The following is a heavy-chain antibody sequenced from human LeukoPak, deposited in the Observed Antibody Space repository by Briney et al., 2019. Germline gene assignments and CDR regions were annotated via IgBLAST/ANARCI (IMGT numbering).Heavy chain of an antibody. J-gene: IGHJ4*02. CDR1: GYTFTSYD. D-gene: IGHD2-2*01. Sequence: GASVKVSCKASGYTFTSYDINWVRQATGQGLEWMGWMDPNSGNTGYAQKFQGRVTMTRNTSISTAYMELSSLRSEDTAVYYCARGYCSSTSCYDDYWGQGTLVTVSS. CDR2: MDPNSGNT. CDR3: ARGYCSSTSCYDDY. V-gene: IGHV1-8*01.